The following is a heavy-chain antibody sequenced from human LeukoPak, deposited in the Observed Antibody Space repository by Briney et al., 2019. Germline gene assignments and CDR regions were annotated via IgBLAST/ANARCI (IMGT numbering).Heavy chain of an antibody. CDR1: GYSFSSYL. D-gene: IGHD3-22*01. CDR3: ASYDSSASDAFDL. Sequence: GESLKFCCTGSGYSFSSYLINWVRQMPGKGLEWMGRIDPSDSYTSYSPSFQGHVTISADKSISTAYLQWSSLKASDTAIYYCASYDSSASDAFDLWGQGTMVTVCS. CDR2: IDPSDSYT. J-gene: IGHJ3*01. V-gene: IGHV5-10-1*01.